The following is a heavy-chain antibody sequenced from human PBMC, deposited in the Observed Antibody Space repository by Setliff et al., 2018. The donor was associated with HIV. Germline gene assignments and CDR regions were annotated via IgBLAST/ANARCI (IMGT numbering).Heavy chain of an antibody. J-gene: IGHJ4*02. CDR2: IIHSGGT. CDR1: GGSLSGYY. CDR3: ARGGLGVVGAIDY. V-gene: IGHV4-34*01. Sequence: ETLSLTCAVYGGSLSGYYWTWIRQPPGRGLEWIGEIIHSGGTNYNRSLKSRVTISVDTSKNQFSLNLSSVTAADTAVYYCARGGLGVVGAIDYWSQGTLVTVSS. D-gene: IGHD2-15*01.